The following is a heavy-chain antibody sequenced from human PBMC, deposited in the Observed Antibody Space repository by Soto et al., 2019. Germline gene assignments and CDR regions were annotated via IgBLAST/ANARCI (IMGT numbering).Heavy chain of an antibody. D-gene: IGHD6-6*01. J-gene: IGHJ4*02. CDR2: IIPIFGTA. V-gene: IGHV1-69*13. Sequence: GASVKVSCKASGGTFSSYAISRVLQAPGQGLEWMGGIIPIFGTANYAQKFQGRVTITADESTSTAYMELSSLRSEDTAVYYCAREGIAARHFDYWGKGTLVTVSS. CDR1: GGTFSSYA. CDR3: AREGIAARHFDY.